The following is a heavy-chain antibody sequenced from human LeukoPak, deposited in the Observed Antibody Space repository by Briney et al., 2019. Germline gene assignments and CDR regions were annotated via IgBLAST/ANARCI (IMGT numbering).Heavy chain of an antibody. D-gene: IGHD3/OR15-3a*01. CDR1: GFTFSSYG. Sequence: GGSLRLSCAASGFTFSSYGMHWVRQAPGKGLEWVAVISYDGSNKYYADSVKGRFTISRDNTKNTLYLQMNSLRAEDTAVYYCAKAWSGTVGFDIWGQGTVVTVSS. CDR2: ISYDGSNK. CDR3: AKAWSGTVGFDI. J-gene: IGHJ3*02. V-gene: IGHV3-30*18.